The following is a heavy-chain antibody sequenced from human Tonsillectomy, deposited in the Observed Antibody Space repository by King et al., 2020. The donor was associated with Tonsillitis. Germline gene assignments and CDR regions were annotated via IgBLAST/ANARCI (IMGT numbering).Heavy chain of an antibody. J-gene: IGHJ4*02. CDR3: ARGDCDSRSYFDY. CDR1: GYTFSGYD. CDR2: IKPNSGGT. D-gene: IGHD2-21*02. V-gene: IGHV1-2*02. Sequence: QLVQSGAEVKKPGASVKVSFKASGYTFSGYDMHWVRQAPGKGLEWMGWIKPNSGGTNYAQKFQGRGTMTRDTSLSTAYMELSRLRLDDTAVYYCARGDCDSRSYFDYWRQGTLVTVSS.